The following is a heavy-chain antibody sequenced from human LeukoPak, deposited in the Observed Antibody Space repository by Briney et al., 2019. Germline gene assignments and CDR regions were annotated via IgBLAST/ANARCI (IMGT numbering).Heavy chain of an antibody. V-gene: IGHV1-2*02. CDR3: ARGRYCSGGSRSCRFFDY. J-gene: IGHJ4*02. D-gene: IGHD2-15*01. Sequence: GASVKVSCKASGYTFTGYYMHWVRQAPGQGLEWMGWINPNSGGTNYAQKFQGRVTMTRDTSFSTAYMELSRLRSDDTAVYYCARGRYCSGGSRSCRFFDYWGQGTLVTVSS. CDR2: INPNSGGT. CDR1: GYTFTGYY.